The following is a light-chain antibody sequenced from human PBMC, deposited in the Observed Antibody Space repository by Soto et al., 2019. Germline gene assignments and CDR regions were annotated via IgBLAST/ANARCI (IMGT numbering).Light chain of an antibody. V-gene: IGKV3-15*01. CDR2: DAS. J-gene: IGKJ1*01. CDR3: QQYNNWWT. CDR1: QSVNNN. Sequence: EIVMTQSPVTLSVSPGARATLSCRASQSVNNNLAWYQQKPGQAPRLLIYDASTRATGIPARFSGSGSGTEFTLTITSLQSEDFAVYYCQQYNNWWTFGQGAKVEIK.